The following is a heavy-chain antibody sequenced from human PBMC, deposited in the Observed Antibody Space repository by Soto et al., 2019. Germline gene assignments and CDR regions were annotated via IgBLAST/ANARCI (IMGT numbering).Heavy chain of an antibody. CDR2: ISAYNGNT. J-gene: IGHJ6*02. V-gene: IGHV1-18*04. Sequence: ASVKVSCKASGYTFTSYGISWVRQAPGQGLEWMGWISAYNGNTNYAQKLQGRVTMTTDTSTSTAYMELRSLRSDDTAVYYCARDRVVVVPAAYYYYYGMDVWGQGTPVTVYS. CDR1: GYTFTSYG. D-gene: IGHD2-2*01. CDR3: ARDRVVVVPAAYYYYYGMDV.